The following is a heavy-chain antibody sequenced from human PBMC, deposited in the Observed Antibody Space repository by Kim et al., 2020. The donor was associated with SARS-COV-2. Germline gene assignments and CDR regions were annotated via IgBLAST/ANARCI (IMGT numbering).Heavy chain of an antibody. V-gene: IGHV1-3*01. CDR3: ARGYSYGFAPFDY. J-gene: IGHJ4*02. D-gene: IGHD5-18*01. Sequence: SQKFQGRVTITRDTSASTAYMELSSLRSEDTAVYYCARGYSYGFAPFDYWGQGTLVTVSS.